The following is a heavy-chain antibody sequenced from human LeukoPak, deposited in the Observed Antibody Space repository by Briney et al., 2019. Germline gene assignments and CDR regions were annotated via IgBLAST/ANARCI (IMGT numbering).Heavy chain of an antibody. V-gene: IGHV4-39*01. CDR1: GGSISSNKYY. D-gene: IGHD1-26*01. CDR2: IYYSGST. Sequence: PSETLSLTCTVSGGSISSNKYYWGWIRQPPGKGLEWIGRIYYSGSTYYNPSLKRRVTISVDTSKNQFSLKLSSVTAADTAVFYCATPYSGGYHGLDIWGQGTMVTVSS. J-gene: IGHJ3*02. CDR3: ATPYSGGYHGLDI.